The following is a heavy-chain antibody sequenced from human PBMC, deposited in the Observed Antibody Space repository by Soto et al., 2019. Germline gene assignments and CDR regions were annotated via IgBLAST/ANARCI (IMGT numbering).Heavy chain of an antibody. CDR3: ARTDYWFDP. CDR2: IYYSGST. V-gene: IGHV4-59*12. Sequence: PSETLSLTCTVSGGSISSYYWSWIRQPPGKGLEWIGYIYYSGSTYYNPSLKSRVIISVDTSKNQFSLKLSSVTAADTAVYYCARTDYWFDPWGQGILVSVS. J-gene: IGHJ5*02. CDR1: GGSISSYY.